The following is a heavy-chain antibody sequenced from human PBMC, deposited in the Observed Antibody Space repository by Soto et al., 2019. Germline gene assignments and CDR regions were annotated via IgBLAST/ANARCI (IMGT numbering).Heavy chain of an antibody. Sequence: EVQLVESGGGLVKPGGSLRLSCAASGFTFSSYSMNWVRQAPGKGLEWGSAISSSSSYIYYADSVKGRFTIYRDNAKNSLYLQMNSLRAEETAVYYCAREVSKYSGYDFDYWGQGTLVTVSS. J-gene: IGHJ4*02. D-gene: IGHD5-12*01. CDR2: ISSSSSYI. V-gene: IGHV3-21*01. CDR1: GFTFSSYS. CDR3: AREVSKYSGYDFDY.